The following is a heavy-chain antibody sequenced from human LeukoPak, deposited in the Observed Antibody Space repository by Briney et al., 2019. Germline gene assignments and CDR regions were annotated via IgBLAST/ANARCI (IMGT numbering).Heavy chain of an antibody. CDR1: GYTFTSYG. CDR3: ARDRGGSSGWANYYYYYYMDV. D-gene: IGHD6-19*01. V-gene: IGHV1-18*01. Sequence: GASVKVSCKASGYTFTSYGISWVRQAPGQGLEWMGWISAYNGNTNYAQKLQGRVTMTTDTSTSTAYMELSSLRSEDTAVYYCARDRGGSSGWANYYYYYYMDVWGKGTTVTVSS. J-gene: IGHJ6*03. CDR2: ISAYNGNT.